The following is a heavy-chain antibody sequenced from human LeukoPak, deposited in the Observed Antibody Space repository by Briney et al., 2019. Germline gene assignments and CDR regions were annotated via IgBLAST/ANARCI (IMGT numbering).Heavy chain of an antibody. CDR1: GYTFTSYY. J-gene: IGHJ6*03. V-gene: IGHV1-46*01. D-gene: IGHD1-1*01. CDR2: INPSGGST. Sequence: ASVKVSCKASGYTFTSYYVHWVRQAPGQGLEWMGIINPSGGSTSYAQKFQGRVTMTRDTSTSTVYMELSSLRSEDTAVYYCARGNLNWNDLRDYYMDVWGKGTTVTVSS. CDR3: ARGNLNWNDLRDYYMDV.